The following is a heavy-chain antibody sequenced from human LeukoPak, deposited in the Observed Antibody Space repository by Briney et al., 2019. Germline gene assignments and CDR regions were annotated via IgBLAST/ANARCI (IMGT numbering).Heavy chain of an antibody. J-gene: IGHJ3*02. CDR2: ISYDGSNK. CDR1: GFTFSSYA. V-gene: IGHV3-30-3*01. CDR3: VRRSGSDYDAFDI. Sequence: PGGSLRLSCAASGFTFSSYAMHWVRQAPGKGLEWVAVISYDGSNKWYADSVKGRFTISRDNSKNTLYLQMNGLRAEDKAVYYCVRRSGSDYDAFDIWGQGTMVTVSS. D-gene: IGHD5-12*01.